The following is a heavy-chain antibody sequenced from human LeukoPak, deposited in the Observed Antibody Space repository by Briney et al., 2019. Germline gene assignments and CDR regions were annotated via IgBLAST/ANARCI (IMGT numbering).Heavy chain of an antibody. CDR2: ISAYNSNT. J-gene: IGHJ4*02. V-gene: IGHV1-18*01. Sequence: GASVKVSCKASGYTFINYGISWVRQAPGQGLEWMGWISAYNSNTNYAQKLQGRVTMTTDTSTSTAYMELRSLRSDDTAVYYCARDTMIYGDYFDYWGQGTLVTVSS. CDR3: ARDTMIYGDYFDY. D-gene: IGHD3-22*01. CDR1: GYTFINYG.